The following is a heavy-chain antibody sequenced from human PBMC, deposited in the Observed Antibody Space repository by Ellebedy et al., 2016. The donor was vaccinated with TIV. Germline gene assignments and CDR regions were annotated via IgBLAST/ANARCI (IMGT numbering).Heavy chain of an antibody. CDR1: GFTFDDYA. Sequence: SLKISXAASGFTFDDYAMHWVRQAPGKGLEWVSGISWNSGSIGYADSVKGRFTISRDNSKNSLYLQMNSLRTEDTALYYCATSTVVRGYYYYGMDVWGQGTTVTVSS. J-gene: IGHJ6*02. CDR2: ISWNSGSI. V-gene: IGHV3-9*01. D-gene: IGHD4-23*01. CDR3: ATSTVVRGYYYYGMDV.